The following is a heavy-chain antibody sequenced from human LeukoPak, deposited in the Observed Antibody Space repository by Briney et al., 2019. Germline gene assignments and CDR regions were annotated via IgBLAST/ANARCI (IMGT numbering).Heavy chain of an antibody. CDR1: GGSFSGYY. V-gene: IGHV4-34*01. CDR3: ARGYSSSWYFNWFDP. D-gene: IGHD6-13*01. J-gene: IGHJ5*02. Sequence: SETLSLTCAVYGGSFSGYYWSWIRQPPGKGLEWIGEINHSGSTYYNPSLKSRVTISVDTSKNQFSLKLSSVTAADTAVYYCARGYSSSWYFNWFDPWGQGTLVTVSS. CDR2: INHSGST.